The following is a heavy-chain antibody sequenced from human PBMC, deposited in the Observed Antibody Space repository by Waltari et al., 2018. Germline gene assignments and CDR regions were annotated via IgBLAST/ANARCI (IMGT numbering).Heavy chain of an antibody. CDR3: ARSVYDYRASFDY. Sequence: QVQLQESGPGLVKPSETLSLNCNVSGGSIRSFYWSWIRQPPGKGLEWIGYIYYSGTTSYNPSLKSLVTISLDMSRNQFSLKLSSVTAADTAIYYCARSVYDYRASFDYWGQGNMVTVSS. V-gene: IGHV4-59*12. CDR2: IYYSGTT. D-gene: IGHD5-12*01. J-gene: IGHJ4*02. CDR1: GGSIRSFY.